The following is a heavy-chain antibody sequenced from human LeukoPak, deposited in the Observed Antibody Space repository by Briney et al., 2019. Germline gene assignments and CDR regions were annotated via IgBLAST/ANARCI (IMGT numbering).Heavy chain of an antibody. CDR1: GFTFSSYA. D-gene: IGHD3-22*01. CDR2: ISYDGSNK. Sequence: PGGSLRLSCAASGFTFSSYAMHWVRQAPGKGLEWVAVISYDGSNKYYADSVKGRFTISRDNSKNTLYLQMNSLRAEDTAVYYCASSDDSSGYYYDVYWGQGTLVTVSS. J-gene: IGHJ4*02. V-gene: IGHV3-30*04. CDR3: ASSDDSSGYYYDVY.